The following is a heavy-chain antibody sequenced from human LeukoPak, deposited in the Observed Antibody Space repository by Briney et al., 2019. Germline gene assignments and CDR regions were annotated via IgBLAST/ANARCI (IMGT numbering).Heavy chain of an antibody. Sequence: SETLSPTCVVYGGAFSGYYWSWVRQPPREGVEWIGEINHSGTTNYNPSLKSRVTISVDTSKNQFSLKLTSVTAADTAVYYCARGGLANYFDYWGQGTLVPVSS. CDR2: INHSGTT. V-gene: IGHV4-34*01. CDR1: GGAFSGYY. CDR3: ARGGLANYFDY. D-gene: IGHD3/OR15-3a*01. J-gene: IGHJ4*02.